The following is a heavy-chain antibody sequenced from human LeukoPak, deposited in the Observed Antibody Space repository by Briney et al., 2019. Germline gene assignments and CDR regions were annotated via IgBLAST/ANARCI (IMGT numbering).Heavy chain of an antibody. V-gene: IGHV3-49*03. J-gene: IGHJ4*02. CDR2: IRSKAYGGAT. CDR1: GGSFSGYY. D-gene: IGHD2-2*01. Sequence: LSLTCAVYGGSFSGYYWSWIRQPPGKGLEWVGFIRSKAYGGATENAASVKGRFTISRDDSKSIAYLQMNSLKTEDTAVYYCARGGVYCSSVSCSVDYWGQGILVTVSS. CDR3: ARGGVYCSSVSCSVDY.